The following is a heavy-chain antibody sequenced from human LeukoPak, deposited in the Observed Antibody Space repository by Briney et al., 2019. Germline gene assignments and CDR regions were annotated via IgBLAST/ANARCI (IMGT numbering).Heavy chain of an antibody. CDR1: GFTFDDYA. V-gene: IGHV3-9*01. Sequence: GGSLRLSCAASGFTFDDYAMNWVRQAPGKGLEWVSGISWNSGSIGYADSVKGRFTISRDNAKNSLYLQMNSLKIEDTALYYCAKATTAYASGSYDYWGQGTLVTVSS. CDR3: AKATTAYASGSYDY. D-gene: IGHD3-10*01. J-gene: IGHJ4*02. CDR2: ISWNSGSI.